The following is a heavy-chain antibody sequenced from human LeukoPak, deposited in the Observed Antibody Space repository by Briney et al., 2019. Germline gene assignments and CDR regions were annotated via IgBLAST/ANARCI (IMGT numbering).Heavy chain of an antibody. CDR3: ATTGVPAAILALAAFDI. Sequence: GESLKISCKGSGYSFTSYWIGWVRQMPGKGLEWMGIIYPDDSDTRYSPSFEGQVTISADKPISTAYLQWSSLKASDTAMYYCATTGVPAAILALAAFDIWGQGTMVTVSS. CDR1: GYSFTSYW. V-gene: IGHV5-51*01. D-gene: IGHD2-2*01. CDR2: IYPDDSDT. J-gene: IGHJ3*02.